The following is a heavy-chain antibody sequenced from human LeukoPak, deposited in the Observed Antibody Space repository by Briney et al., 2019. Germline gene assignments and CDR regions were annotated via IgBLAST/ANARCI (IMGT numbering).Heavy chain of an antibody. J-gene: IGHJ4*02. V-gene: IGHV4-4*09. CDR3: VQTTGWPGFDY. CDR1: GVSISRFY. D-gene: IGHD1-1*01. Sequence: SETLSLTCTTSGVSISRFYWSWVRQPPGKGLEWIGNIYRGAPTYFNPSLKSRVIISVDTSKNQFSLNLTSVTAADTAMYYCVQTTGWPGFDYWGQGILVTVSS. CDR2: IYRGAPT.